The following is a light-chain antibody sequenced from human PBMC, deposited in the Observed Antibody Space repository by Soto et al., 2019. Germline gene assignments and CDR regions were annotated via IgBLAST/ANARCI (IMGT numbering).Light chain of an antibody. CDR1: QSVSSY. Sequence: EIVLTQSPATLSLSPGERATLSCRASQSVSSYLAWYQQKPGQAPRLLIYDASIRATDIPGRFSGSGSGTDFTLTISSLEPEAFAVYYSQQRANWPPWTFGQGTKVEIK. CDR3: QQRANWPPWT. CDR2: DAS. J-gene: IGKJ1*01. V-gene: IGKV3-11*01.